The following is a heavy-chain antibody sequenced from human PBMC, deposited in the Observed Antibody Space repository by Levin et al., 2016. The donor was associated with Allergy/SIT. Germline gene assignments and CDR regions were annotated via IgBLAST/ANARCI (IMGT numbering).Heavy chain of an antibody. CDR2: VSYDGNKQ. CDR3: AILSAFNFKNMDV. J-gene: IGHJ6*02. Sequence: GGSLKISCVASGFAFSTFGVHWVRQAPGKGLEWVAFVSYDGNKQYYVDSVKGRFTISRDNSKNTLYLQMESLRGEDTALYYCAILSAFNFKNMDVWGQGTTVAVS. CDR1: GFAFSTFG. V-gene: IGHV3-30*03. D-gene: IGHD5/OR15-5a*01.